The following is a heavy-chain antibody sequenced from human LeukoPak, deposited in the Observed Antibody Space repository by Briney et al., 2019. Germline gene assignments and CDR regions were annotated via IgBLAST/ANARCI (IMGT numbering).Heavy chain of an antibody. D-gene: IGHD3-22*01. Sequence: SETLSLTCTVSGGSISSGSYYWSWIRQPAGKGLEWIGRIYTSGSTNYNPSLKSRVTISVDTSKNQFSLKLSSVTAADTAVYYCAREDRPKTYYYDSSGYSDYWGQGTLVTVSS. V-gene: IGHV4-61*02. CDR1: GGSISSGSYY. CDR2: IYTSGST. CDR3: AREDRPKTYYYDSSGYSDY. J-gene: IGHJ4*02.